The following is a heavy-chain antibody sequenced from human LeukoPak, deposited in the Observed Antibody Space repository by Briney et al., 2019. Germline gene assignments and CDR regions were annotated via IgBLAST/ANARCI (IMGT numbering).Heavy chain of an antibody. CDR3: AKVRRWLGYCSSTSCYTGDSFDY. CDR2: ISSGGDSR. CDR1: GFTFSSYA. J-gene: IGHJ4*02. D-gene: IGHD2-2*02. V-gene: IGHV3-23*01. Sequence: GGSLRLSCAASGFTFSSYAMSWVRQAPGKGLEWVSGISSGGDSRYYADSVRGRFTISRDNAKNTLYLQMNSLRAEDTAVYYCAKVRRWLGYCSSTSCYTGDSFDYWGQGTLVTVSS.